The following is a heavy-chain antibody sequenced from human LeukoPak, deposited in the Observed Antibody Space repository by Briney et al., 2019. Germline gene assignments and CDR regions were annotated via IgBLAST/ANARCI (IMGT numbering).Heavy chain of an antibody. CDR2: ISYDGSNK. J-gene: IGHJ6*02. Sequence: GRSLRLSCAASGFTFSSYAMHWVRQAPGKGLAWVAVISYDGSNKYYADSVKGRFTISRDNSKNTLYLQMNSLRAEDTAVYYCARDLRYQLLSHYYYGMDVWGQGTTVTVSS. D-gene: IGHD2-2*01. CDR3: ARDLRYQLLSHYYYGMDV. V-gene: IGHV3-30-3*01. CDR1: GFTFSSYA.